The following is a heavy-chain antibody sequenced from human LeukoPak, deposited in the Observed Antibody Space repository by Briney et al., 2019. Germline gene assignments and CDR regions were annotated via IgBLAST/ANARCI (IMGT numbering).Heavy chain of an antibody. D-gene: IGHD5-12*01. CDR3: ARGSSGYGY. CDR1: GFTFSSYS. J-gene: IGHJ4*02. CDR2: ISSSSSNI. Sequence: SGGSLRLSCAASGFTFSSYSMNWVRQAPGKGLEWVSSISSSSSNIYYADSVKGRFTISRDNAKNSLYLQMNSLRAEDTAVYYCARGSSGYGYWGQGTLVTVSS. V-gene: IGHV3-21*01.